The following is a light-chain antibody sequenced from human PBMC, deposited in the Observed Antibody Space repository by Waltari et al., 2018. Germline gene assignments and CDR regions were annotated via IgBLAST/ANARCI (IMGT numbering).Light chain of an antibody. CDR1: NIGTYS. J-gene: IGLJ1*01. Sequence: SYVVTQPPSVSVAPGETATITCGGGNIGTYSVHWYQQKAGQAPVLVIFYDRDRPSGIPDRFSGSNSGNTATLTISRVEAGDEARYYCHVWHPHVEPGVFGTGTEVTVL. V-gene: IGLV3-21*04. CDR2: YDR. CDR3: HVWHPHVEPGV.